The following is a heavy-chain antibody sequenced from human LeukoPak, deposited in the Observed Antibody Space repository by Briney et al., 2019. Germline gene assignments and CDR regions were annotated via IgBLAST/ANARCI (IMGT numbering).Heavy chain of an antibody. D-gene: IGHD1-26*01. J-gene: IGHJ4*02. Sequence: GGSLRLSCAASAFNLNAYNMNWVRQAPGKGLEWVSSISYTGTYIYYADSVRGRFTISRDNAQNSLYLQMNSLRAEDTAIYYCVRDRGTYRPIDYWGQGTLVTVSS. CDR1: AFNLNAYN. CDR2: ISYTGTYI. CDR3: VRDRGTYRPIDY. V-gene: IGHV3-21*04.